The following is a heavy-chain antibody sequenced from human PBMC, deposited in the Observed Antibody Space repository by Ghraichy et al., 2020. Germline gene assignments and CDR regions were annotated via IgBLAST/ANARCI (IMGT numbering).Heavy chain of an antibody. Sequence: SETLSLTCTVSGGSISSYYWSWIRQPPGKGLEWIGYIYYSGSTNYNPSLKSRVTISVDTSKNQFSLKLSSVTAADTAVYYCARVGRPYYDFWSGYYREVLNYYYYMDVWGKGTTVTVSS. CDR3: ARVGRPYYDFWSGYYREVLNYYYYMDV. J-gene: IGHJ6*03. CDR1: GGSISSYY. V-gene: IGHV4-59*01. D-gene: IGHD3-3*01. CDR2: IYYSGST.